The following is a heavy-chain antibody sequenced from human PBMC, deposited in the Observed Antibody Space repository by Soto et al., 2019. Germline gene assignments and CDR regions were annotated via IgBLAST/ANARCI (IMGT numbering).Heavy chain of an antibody. CDR1: GGSFSDYY. CDR2: INPSGST. D-gene: IGHD5-18*01. Sequence: QVQLQQWGAGLLKPSETLSLTCAVYGGSFSDYYWTWIRQPPGKGLEWIGEINPSGSTNYNPSLKSRVTISRDTSKNQISLKLNSVTAADTAVYYCARGRSYVDYWGQGTLVTVSS. CDR3: ARGRSYVDY. J-gene: IGHJ4*02. V-gene: IGHV4-34*01.